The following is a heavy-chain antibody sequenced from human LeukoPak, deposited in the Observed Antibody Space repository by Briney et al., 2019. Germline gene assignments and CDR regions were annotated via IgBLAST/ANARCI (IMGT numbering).Heavy chain of an antibody. Sequence: PGGSLRLSCAASGFTFSSYAMSWVRQAPGKGLEWVSSIIGSGDNTNYADSVKGRFTISRDNSKNTLYLQMNSLRAEDTAVYYCATRAVTRVFDNWGLGTLVTVSS. D-gene: IGHD4-23*01. CDR2: IIGSGDNT. CDR3: ATRAVTRVFDN. V-gene: IGHV3-23*01. CDR1: GFTFSSYA. J-gene: IGHJ4*02.